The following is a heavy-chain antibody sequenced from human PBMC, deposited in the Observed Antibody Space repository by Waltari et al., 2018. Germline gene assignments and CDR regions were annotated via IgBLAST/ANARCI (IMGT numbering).Heavy chain of an antibody. CDR3: ARDPTPYYYGSGSS. Sequence: QVQLQESGPGLVKPSQTLSLTCTVSGGSISSGSYYWRWIRQPAGKGLEWIGRIYTSGSTNYNPSLKSRVTISVDTSKNQFSLKLSSVTAADTAVYYCARDPTPYYYGSGSSWGQGTLVTVSS. CDR2: IYTSGST. J-gene: IGHJ4*02. V-gene: IGHV4-61*02. D-gene: IGHD3-10*01. CDR1: GGSISSGSYY.